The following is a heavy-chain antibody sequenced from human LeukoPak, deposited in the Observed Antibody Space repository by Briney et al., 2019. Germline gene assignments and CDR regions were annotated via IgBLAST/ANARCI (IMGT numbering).Heavy chain of an antibody. Sequence: SETLSLTCTASGGSIRGYYWSWVRQPPGRGLEFIGHVHYTGSTYYNPSLKSRVAISLDTPKNQFSLKLSSVTAADTAVYYCARYDFYHFDSWGQGTRVTVSS. V-gene: IGHV4-59*01. CDR2: VHYTGST. D-gene: IGHD3-3*01. CDR3: ARYDFYHFDS. CDR1: GGSIRGYY. J-gene: IGHJ4*02.